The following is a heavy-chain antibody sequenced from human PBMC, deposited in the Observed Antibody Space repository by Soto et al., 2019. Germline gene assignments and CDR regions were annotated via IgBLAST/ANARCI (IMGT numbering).Heavy chain of an antibody. D-gene: IGHD5-18*01. CDR3: ARLPRIQLRHFDY. CDR2: IYYSGST. Sequence: SETLSLTCTVSGGSISSGGYYWSWIRQHPGKGLEWIGYIYYSGSTYYNPSLKSRVTISVDTSKNQFSLKLSSVTAADTAVYYCARLPRIQLRHFDYWGQGTLVTVSS. V-gene: IGHV4-31*03. CDR1: GGSISSGGYY. J-gene: IGHJ4*02.